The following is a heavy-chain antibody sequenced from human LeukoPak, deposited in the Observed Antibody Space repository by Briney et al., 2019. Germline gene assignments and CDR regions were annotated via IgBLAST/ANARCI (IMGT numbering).Heavy chain of an antibody. D-gene: IGHD1-26*01. J-gene: IGHJ3*02. CDR3: ARDGELGSPADAFDI. CDR1: GFTFRSYW. Sequence: GGSLRLSCAASGFTFRSYWMTWVRQYPGKGLEWVANIKQDGSETYYADSVKGRFTISRDNAKRSLYLQMNSLRAEDTAVYYCARDGELGSPADAFDIWGQGAMVTVSS. CDR2: IKQDGSET. V-gene: IGHV3-7*01.